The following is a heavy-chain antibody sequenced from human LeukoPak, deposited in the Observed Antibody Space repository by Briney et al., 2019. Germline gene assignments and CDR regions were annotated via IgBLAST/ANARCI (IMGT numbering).Heavy chain of an antibody. CDR2: ISYDGSNK. D-gene: IGHD1-26*01. CDR3: AKKTIVGATVDAFDI. CDR1: GFTFSSYA. Sequence: PGRSLRLSCAASGFTFSSYAMHWVRQAPGKGLEWVAVISYDGSNKYYADSVKGRFTISRDNSKNTLYLQMNSLRAEDTAVYYCAKKTIVGATVDAFDIWGQGTMVIVSS. V-gene: IGHV3-30-3*02. J-gene: IGHJ3*02.